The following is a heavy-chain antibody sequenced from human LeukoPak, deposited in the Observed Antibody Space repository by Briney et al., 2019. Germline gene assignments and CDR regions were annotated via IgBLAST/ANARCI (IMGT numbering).Heavy chain of an antibody. D-gene: IGHD3-9*01. CDR2: ISWNSGNI. CDR1: GFTFDDYA. CDR3: ARDSPPSYYDILTGYYDY. Sequence: PGGSLRLSCAASGFTFDDYAMHWVRQAPGKGLEWVSGISWNSGNIGYVDSVKGRFTISRDNSKNTLYLQMNSLRAEDTAVYYCARDSPPSYYDILTGYYDYWGQGTLVTVSS. J-gene: IGHJ4*02. V-gene: IGHV3-9*01.